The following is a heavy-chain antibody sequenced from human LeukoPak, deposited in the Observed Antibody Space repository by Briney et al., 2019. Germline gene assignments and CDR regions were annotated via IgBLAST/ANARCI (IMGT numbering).Heavy chain of an antibody. V-gene: IGHV4-59*12. D-gene: IGHD3-22*01. Sequence: SETLSLTCTVSGGSISSYYWSWIRQPPGKGLDWIGYIHHSGSTNYNPSLKSRVTISVDTSKNQFSLRLSSVTAADTAVYYCATEASGGYFDPWGREPWSPSPQ. J-gene: IGHJ5*02. CDR3: ATEASGGYFDP. CDR1: GGSISSYY. CDR2: IHHSGST.